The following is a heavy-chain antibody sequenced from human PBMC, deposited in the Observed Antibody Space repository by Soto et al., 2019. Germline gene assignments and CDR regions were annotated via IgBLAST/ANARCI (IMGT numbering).Heavy chain of an antibody. CDR2: VSKSDYT. CDR1: GFTFTNFG. Sequence: GGSLRLACEVSGFTFTNFGINWVRQAPGKGLEWVSSVSKSDYTYYSESVKGRFTISRDNAKNSVSLQMNNLRAEDTAVYYCAREDSIIIPAVADVWGQGTQVTVSS. D-gene: IGHD3-10*01. CDR3: AREDSIIIPAVADV. J-gene: IGHJ4*02. V-gene: IGHV3-21*04.